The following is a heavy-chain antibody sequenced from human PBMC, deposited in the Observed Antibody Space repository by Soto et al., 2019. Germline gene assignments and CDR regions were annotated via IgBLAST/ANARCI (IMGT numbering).Heavy chain of an antibody. V-gene: IGHV1-3*04. D-gene: IGHD5-12*01. Sequence: QVQLVQSGAEVKKPGASVKVSCKASGITYTTYAIHWVRPAPGQGLEWMGWINTGNGNTRYSQRLQGRVTLSTDTSANTAYMDLSSLTAEDTAVYYCARAISGYVTWGQGTLSTVSA. CDR3: ARAISGYVT. CDR2: INTGNGNT. CDR1: GITYTTYA. J-gene: IGHJ5*02.